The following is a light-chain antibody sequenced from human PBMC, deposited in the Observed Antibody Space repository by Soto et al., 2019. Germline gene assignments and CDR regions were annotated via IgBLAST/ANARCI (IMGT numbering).Light chain of an antibody. CDR3: QQLNSYPRT. V-gene: IGKV1-9*01. CDR1: QGISSS. J-gene: IGKJ3*01. CDR2: TAS. Sequence: IQLTQSPSSLSASVGDRVTITCRASQGISSSLAWYQQKPGKAPKFLIYTASTLHSGVPSRFSGSGSGTEFTLTISSLQPEDFATYYCQQLNSYPRTFGPGTKVDMK.